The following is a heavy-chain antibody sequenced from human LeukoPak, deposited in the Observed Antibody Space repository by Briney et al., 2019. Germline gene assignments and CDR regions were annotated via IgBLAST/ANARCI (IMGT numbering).Heavy chain of an antibody. CDR2: IYHSGET. D-gene: IGHD1-26*01. J-gene: IGHJ3*01. V-gene: IGHV4-38-2*02. CDR1: GYSINSGYC. CDR3: ARVARQSGSYEDASDV. Sequence: PSETLSLTCTVSGYSINSGYCWGWIRQPPGKGLEWIGSIYHSGETYYNPSLESRVTISIDTSKNNFSLKLSSVSAADTAVYYCARVARQSGSYEDASDVWGQGTMVTVSS.